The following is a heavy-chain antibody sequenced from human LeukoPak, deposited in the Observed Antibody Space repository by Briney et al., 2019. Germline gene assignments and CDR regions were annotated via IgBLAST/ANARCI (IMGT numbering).Heavy chain of an antibody. D-gene: IGHD1-26*01. J-gene: IGHJ4*02. CDR2: IKQDGSEK. CDR3: ARTGGTYLILYYFDY. CDR1: GFTFSNYW. V-gene: IGHV3-7*01. Sequence: GGSLRLSCAASGFTFSNYWMSWVRQAPGKGLEWVANIKQDGSEKYYVDSVKGRFTISRDNSKNTLYLQMNSLRAEDTAVYYCARTGGTYLILYYFDYWGQGTLVTVSS.